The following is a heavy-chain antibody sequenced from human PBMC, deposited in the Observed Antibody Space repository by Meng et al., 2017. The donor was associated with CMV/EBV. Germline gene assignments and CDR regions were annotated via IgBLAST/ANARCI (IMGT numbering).Heavy chain of an antibody. V-gene: IGHV3-7*01. Sequence: ESPKILCAASGITLSCHWMSWVRQAPGKGLEWVANIKQDGSEKNYVDSVKGRFTISRDNAKNSLYLQMNSLRAEDTAVYYCARDDCSGGSCSYGMDVWGQGTTVTVSS. CDR3: ARDDCSGGSCSYGMDV. D-gene: IGHD2-15*01. CDR1: GITLSCHW. J-gene: IGHJ6*02. CDR2: IKQDGSEK.